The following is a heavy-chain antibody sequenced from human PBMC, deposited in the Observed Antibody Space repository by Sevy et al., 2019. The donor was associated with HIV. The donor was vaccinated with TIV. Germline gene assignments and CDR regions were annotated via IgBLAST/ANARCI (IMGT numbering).Heavy chain of an antibody. V-gene: IGHV3-23*01. J-gene: IGHJ6*02. CDR3: AKCLAALPGYYYGVDV. CDR1: GFTFSSYG. CDR2: ISDIGNT. Sequence: GSLRLSCAASGFTFSSYGMSWVRQAPGKGLEWVSVISDIGNTYYADSVKGRFTMSRDNSKNTLYLQMNSLRVEDTAVYYCAKCLAALPGYYYGVDVWGQGTTVTVSS. D-gene: IGHD6-6*01.